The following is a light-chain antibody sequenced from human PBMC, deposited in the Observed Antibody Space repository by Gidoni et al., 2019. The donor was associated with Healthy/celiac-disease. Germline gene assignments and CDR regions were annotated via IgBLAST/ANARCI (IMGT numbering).Light chain of an antibody. Sequence: HSALTPPASVSGSPGQSITISCTGTSSDVVCYNYVSWYQQHPGKAPKLMIYEVSNRPSGVSNRFSGSKSGNTASLTSAGLQAEDEADYYCSSYTSSSTPVVFGGGTKLTVL. CDR1: SSDVVCYNY. J-gene: IGLJ2*01. CDR3: SSYTSSSTPVV. CDR2: EVS. V-gene: IGLV2-14*01.